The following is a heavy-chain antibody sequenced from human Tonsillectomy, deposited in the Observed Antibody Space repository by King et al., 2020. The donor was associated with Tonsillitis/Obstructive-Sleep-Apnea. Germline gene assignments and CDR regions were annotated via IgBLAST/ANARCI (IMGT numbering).Heavy chain of an antibody. CDR3: AREVAGILDYFDY. CDR1: GYTFTGYY. V-gene: IGHV1-2*05. Sequence: VQLVESGAEVKKPGASVKVACTASGYTFTGYYMHWVRQAPGQGLEWMGRINPNSGGTNYAQKFQGRVTMTRDTSISTVFMELSRLRSDDTVVYYCAREVAGILDYFDYWGQGTLVTVSS. D-gene: IGHD6-19*01. CDR2: INPNSGGT. J-gene: IGHJ4*02.